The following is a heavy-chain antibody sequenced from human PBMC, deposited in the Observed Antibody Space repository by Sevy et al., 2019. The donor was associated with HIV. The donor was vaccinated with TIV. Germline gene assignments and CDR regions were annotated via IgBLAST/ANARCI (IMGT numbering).Heavy chain of an antibody. Sequence: SETLSLTCTVSGGSISSSSYYWGWIRQPPGKGLEWIGSIYYSGSTYYNPSLKSRVTISVDTSKNQFSLKLSSVTAADTAVYYCARQLGYSGYDWEDEYNWFDPWGQGTLVTVSS. D-gene: IGHD5-12*01. CDR3: ARQLGYSGYDWEDEYNWFDP. CDR2: IYYSGST. V-gene: IGHV4-39*01. CDR1: GGSISSSSYY. J-gene: IGHJ5*02.